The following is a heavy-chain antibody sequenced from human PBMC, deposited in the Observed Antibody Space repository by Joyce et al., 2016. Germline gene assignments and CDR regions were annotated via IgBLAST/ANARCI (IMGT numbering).Heavy chain of an antibody. Sequence: QVQLVQSGAEVTKPGASVKVSCKASGYTFTSYYLHWVRQAPGQRLELMGIINPTTGTTTSTQKFQGRVTMTRDTSTSTVYMELNSLRSEDTAVYYCARDTIFLEDWGQGTLVTVSS. CDR1: GYTFTSYY. D-gene: IGHD3-3*01. CDR3: ARDTIFLED. CDR2: INPTTGTT. V-gene: IGHV1-46*01. J-gene: IGHJ4*02.